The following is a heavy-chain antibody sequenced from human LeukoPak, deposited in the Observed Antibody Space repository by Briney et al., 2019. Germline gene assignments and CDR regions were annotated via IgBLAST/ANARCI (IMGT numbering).Heavy chain of an antibody. D-gene: IGHD4-11*01. J-gene: IGHJ4*02. CDR3: ARDKDYVNYPFDY. V-gene: IGHV3-21*01. Sequence: PGGSLRLSCAASGFTFRSYSMNWVRQAPGKGLEWVSSINSRGNDKYYAESVKGRFTISRDNAKNSLFLQMNSLRDEDTAVYYCARDKDYVNYPFDYWGQGTLVTVSS. CDR1: GFTFRSYS. CDR2: INSRGNDK.